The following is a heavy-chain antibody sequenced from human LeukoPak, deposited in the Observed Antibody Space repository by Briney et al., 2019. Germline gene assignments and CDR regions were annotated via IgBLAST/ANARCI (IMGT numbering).Heavy chain of an antibody. V-gene: IGHV1-69*01. J-gene: IGHJ4*02. D-gene: IGHD6-13*01. Sequence: GSSVKVSCKASGGTFSSYAISWVRQAPGQGLEWMGGIIPIFGTVNYAQKFQGRVTITADESTSTAYMELSSLRSEDTAVYYCAREGPDSSSWYSRNSSFDYWGQGTLVTVSS. CDR3: AREGPDSSSWYSRNSSFDY. CDR1: GGTFSSYA. CDR2: IIPIFGTV.